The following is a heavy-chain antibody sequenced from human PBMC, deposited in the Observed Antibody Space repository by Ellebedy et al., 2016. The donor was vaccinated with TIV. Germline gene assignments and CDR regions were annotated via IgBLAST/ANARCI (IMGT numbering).Heavy chain of an antibody. J-gene: IGHJ4*02. CDR3: AGGGGWLVKY. CDR2: IKQDASQK. Sequence: GESLKISXAASGFTLSDPWMTWVRQVPGKRLEWVANIKQDASQKYYVDSVKGRFTISRDNAKNSLYLQMNNLGVEDTAVYYCAGGGGWLVKYWGQGTLVAVSS. V-gene: IGHV3-7*01. CDR1: GFTLSDPW. D-gene: IGHD6-19*01.